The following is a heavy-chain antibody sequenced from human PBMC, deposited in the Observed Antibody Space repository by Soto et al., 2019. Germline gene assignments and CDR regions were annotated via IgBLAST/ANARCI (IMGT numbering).Heavy chain of an antibody. CDR1: GITISNYP. V-gene: IGHV3-23*01. D-gene: IGHD3-22*01. CDR3: VKDDGGYPSTAPH. CDR2: ISGSGDRT. Sequence: EVQLLESGGGLVQPGGSLGLSCAASGITISNYPMRWVRQAPGKGLDWVSGISGSGDRTYYGDSAKGRFTISKDISKNSLSLQLDSLGVEDTAVYFCVKDDGGYPSTAPHWGQGNLVTVSS. J-gene: IGHJ4*02.